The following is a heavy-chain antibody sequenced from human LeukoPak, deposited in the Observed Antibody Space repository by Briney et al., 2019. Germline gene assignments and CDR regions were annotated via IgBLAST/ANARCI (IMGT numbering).Heavy chain of an antibody. D-gene: IGHD2-15*01. CDR2: INPSGGST. CDR3: ARDRGSHHRYYYYMDV. CDR1: CYTFTSYY. V-gene: IGHV1-46*01. Sequence: GASVKVSCKASCYTFTSYYMHWVRQAPGQGLEWMGIINPSGGSTSYAHKFQGRVTMTRDMSTSTVYMELSSLRSEDTAVYYCARDRGSHHRYYYYMDVWGKGTMVTVSS. J-gene: IGHJ6*03.